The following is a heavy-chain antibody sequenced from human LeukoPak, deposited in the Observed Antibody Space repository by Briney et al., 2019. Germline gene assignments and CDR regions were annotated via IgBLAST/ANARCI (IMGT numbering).Heavy chain of an antibody. D-gene: IGHD5-12*01. V-gene: IGHV1-46*01. CDR1: GYTFTNYY. CDR3: ARQAYSGPVPHFDY. Sequence: GASVKVSCKASGYTFTNYYMHWVQQAPGQGLEWMGIINPSDDSTSYAQKFQGRVTMTRDTSTSTVYMELSSLRSEDTAVYYCARQAYSGPVPHFDYWGQGTLVTVSS. J-gene: IGHJ4*02. CDR2: INPSDDST.